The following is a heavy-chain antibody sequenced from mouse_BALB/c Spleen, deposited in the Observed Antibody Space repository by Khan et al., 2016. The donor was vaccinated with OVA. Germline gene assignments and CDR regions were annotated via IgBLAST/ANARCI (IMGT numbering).Heavy chain of an antibody. Sequence: VRLQQSGAELVTSGATDKLSCTASGLNTKDTYMHWLKQCPEQGLEWIGRIDPPNGNTKYDPKFQGKATITADTSSNPAYLQLSSLTSDDTCVYYCARIARKWCQGPTLTVSS. V-gene: IGHV14-3*02. CDR1: GLNTKDTY. D-gene: IGHD6-1*01. CDR3: ARIARK. CDR2: IDPPNGNT. J-gene: IGHJ2*01.